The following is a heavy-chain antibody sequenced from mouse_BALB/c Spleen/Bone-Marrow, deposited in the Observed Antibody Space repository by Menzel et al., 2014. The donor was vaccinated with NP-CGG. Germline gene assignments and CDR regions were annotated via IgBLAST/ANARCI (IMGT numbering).Heavy chain of an antibody. V-gene: IGHV14-3*02. Sequence: EVQLEQSGAELAKQGASVKLSCIASGFNIKDTYMHWVKQRPEQGLEGIGRIAPANGNTKYDPKLHGKATTTADTSSNTAYLQLSSVTSEDTAVYCCAAYYFGSSYGFAYWGQGTLVTGSA. D-gene: IGHD1-1*01. CDR2: IAPANGNT. CDR3: AAYYFGSSYGFAY. CDR1: GFNIKDTY. J-gene: IGHJ3*01.